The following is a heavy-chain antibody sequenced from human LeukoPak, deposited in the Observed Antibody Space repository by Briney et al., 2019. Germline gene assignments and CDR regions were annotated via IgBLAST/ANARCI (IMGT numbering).Heavy chain of an antibody. CDR2: IGYDGSKI. Sequence: PGGSLRLSCAASGFTFSRSGMHWVRQAPGKGLEWVTFIGYDGSKIYYADSVKGRFTISRDNSKNTLYLQMNSLGAEDTAVYYCARGRYDFDYWGQGTLVTVSS. CDR3: ARGRYDFDY. V-gene: IGHV3-30*02. D-gene: IGHD3-22*01. CDR1: GFTFSRSG. J-gene: IGHJ4*02.